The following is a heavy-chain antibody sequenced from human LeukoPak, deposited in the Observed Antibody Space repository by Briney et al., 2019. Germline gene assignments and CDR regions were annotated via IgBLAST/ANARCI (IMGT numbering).Heavy chain of an antibody. J-gene: IGHJ6*03. CDR1: GGSFRSYY. CDR3: ARGGRILRYYYYYYMDV. CDR2: INQSGST. V-gene: IGHV4-34*01. Sequence: SETLSLTCAVYGGSFRSYYWSWIRQPPGKGLEWIGEINQSGSTNYNPSLKSRVTISVDTSKNQFSLKLSSVTAADTAVYYCARGGRILRYYYYYYMDVWGKGTTVTVSS.